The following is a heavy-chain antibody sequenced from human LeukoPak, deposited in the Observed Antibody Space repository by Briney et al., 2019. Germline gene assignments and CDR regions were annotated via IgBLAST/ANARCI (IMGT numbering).Heavy chain of an antibody. Sequence: GGSLRLSCAASGFTFSNYAMHWVRQAPGKGLEWVAFIRYDGSNKYYADSVKGRFTISRDNSKNTLYLQMNSLRAEDTAIYYCAKDAPYSSGWYYFYYFDYWGQGTLVTVSS. J-gene: IGHJ4*02. V-gene: IGHV3-30*02. D-gene: IGHD6-19*01. CDR3: AKDAPYSSGWYYFYYFDY. CDR2: IRYDGSNK. CDR1: GFTFSNYA.